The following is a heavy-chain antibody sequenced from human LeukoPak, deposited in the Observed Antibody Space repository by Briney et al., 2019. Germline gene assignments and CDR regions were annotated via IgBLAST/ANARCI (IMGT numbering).Heavy chain of an antibody. CDR2: ISWNSGSI. Sequence: GGSLRLSCAASGFTFDDYSMHWVRQAPGKGLEWVSGISWNSGSIGYADSVKGRFTISRDNAKNSLYLQMNSLRAEDTALYYCAIDMGYYDSSGYSALFDYWGQGTLVTVSS. CDR3: AIDMGYYDSSGYSALFDY. CDR1: GFTFDDYS. D-gene: IGHD3-22*01. V-gene: IGHV3-9*01. J-gene: IGHJ4*02.